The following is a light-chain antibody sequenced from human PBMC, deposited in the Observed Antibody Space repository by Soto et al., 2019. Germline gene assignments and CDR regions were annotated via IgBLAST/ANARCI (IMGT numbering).Light chain of an antibody. Sequence: EIVLTQSPGTLSLSPGHRATLSCRASQSVSSSYLAWYQQKPGQAPRLLIYGASSRATGIPDRFSGSGSGTDFTLTISRLEPEDFAVYYCQQYGSSPRTFGQGTKVEIK. CDR3: QQYGSSPRT. V-gene: IGKV3-20*01. CDR1: QSVSSSY. CDR2: GAS. J-gene: IGKJ1*01.